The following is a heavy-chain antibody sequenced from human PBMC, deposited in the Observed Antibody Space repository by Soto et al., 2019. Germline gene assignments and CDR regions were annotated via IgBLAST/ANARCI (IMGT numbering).Heavy chain of an antibody. V-gene: IGHV3-23*01. CDR2: ISGSGGST. J-gene: IGHJ4*02. CDR3: AKELSSTWYSLDY. CDR1: GFPFTDYA. Sequence: GGSLRLSCAASGFPFTDYAMTWVRQAPGKGLEWVSAISGSGGSTYYADSVKGRFTISSDSSKNTLYLQMNSLRAEDTAVYYCAKELSSTWYSLDYWGQGTLVTV. D-gene: IGHD6-13*01.